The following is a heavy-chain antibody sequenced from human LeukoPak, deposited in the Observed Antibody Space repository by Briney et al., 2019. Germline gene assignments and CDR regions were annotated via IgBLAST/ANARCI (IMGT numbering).Heavy chain of an antibody. CDR1: GFTFSSYA. D-gene: IGHD3-10*01. Sequence: GGSLRLSCAASGFTFSSYAMIWLRQAPGKGLEWVSAISGRGGRPSYADSAKGRFTISRDNSKIPLYLQMNSLRAEDTAVYYCAKGFGITLVRGVIAAFDIWGQGTMVTVSS. CDR2: ISGRGGRP. CDR3: AKGFGITLVRGVIAAFDI. V-gene: IGHV3-23*01. J-gene: IGHJ3*02.